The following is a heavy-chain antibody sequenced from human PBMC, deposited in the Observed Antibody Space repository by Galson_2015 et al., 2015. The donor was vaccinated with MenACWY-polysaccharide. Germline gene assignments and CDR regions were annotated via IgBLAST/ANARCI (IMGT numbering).Heavy chain of an antibody. CDR2: IRYDGSNK. Sequence: SLRLSCAASGFTFSSYGMHWVRQAPGKGLEWVAFIRYDGSNKYYADSVKGRFTISRDNSKNTLYLQMNSLRAEDTAVYYCAKDLPIVVVPAATGGMDVWGQGTTVTVSS. J-gene: IGHJ6*02. V-gene: IGHV3-30*02. D-gene: IGHD2-2*01. CDR1: GFTFSSYG. CDR3: AKDLPIVVVPAATGGMDV.